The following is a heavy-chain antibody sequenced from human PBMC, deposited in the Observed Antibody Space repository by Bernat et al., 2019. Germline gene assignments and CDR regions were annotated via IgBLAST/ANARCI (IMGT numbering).Heavy chain of an antibody. V-gene: IGHV3-21*01. J-gene: IGHJ3*02. CDR2: ISSSSSYI. CDR3: AILETAFCSGGSCYAFDI. Sequence: EVQLVESGGGLVKPGGSLRLYCAASGFTFSSYSMNWVRQAPGKGLEWVSSISSSSSYIYYADSVKGRFTISRDNAKNSLYLQMNSLRAEDTAVYYCAILETAFCSGGSCYAFDIWGQGTMVTVSS. D-gene: IGHD2-15*01. CDR1: GFTFSSYS.